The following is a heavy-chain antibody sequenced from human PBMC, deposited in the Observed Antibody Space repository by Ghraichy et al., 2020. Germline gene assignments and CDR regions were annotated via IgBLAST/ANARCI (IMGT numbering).Heavy chain of an antibody. CDR1: GFTFSSYA. Sequence: GGSLRLSCAASGFTFSSYAMSWVHQAPGKGLEWVSAISGSGGSTYYADSVKGRFTISRDNSKNTLYLQMNSLRAEDTAVYYCAKDPRYSYHYYYYGMDVWGQGTTVTVSS. D-gene: IGHD3-16*01. V-gene: IGHV3-23*01. CDR2: ISGSGGST. J-gene: IGHJ6*02. CDR3: AKDPRYSYHYYYYGMDV.